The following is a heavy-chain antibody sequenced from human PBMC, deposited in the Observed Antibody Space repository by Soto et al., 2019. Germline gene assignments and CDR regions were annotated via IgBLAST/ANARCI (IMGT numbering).Heavy chain of an antibody. Sequence: GESLKISCKGSGYSFTSYWIGWVRQMPGKGLEWMGIIYPGDSDTRYSPSFQGQVTISADKSISTAYLQWSSLKASDTAMYYCARRLVVAATPDAFDIWGQGTMVTVSS. CDR2: IYPGDSDT. D-gene: IGHD2-15*01. CDR3: ARRLVVAATPDAFDI. J-gene: IGHJ3*02. V-gene: IGHV5-51*01. CDR1: GYSFTSYW.